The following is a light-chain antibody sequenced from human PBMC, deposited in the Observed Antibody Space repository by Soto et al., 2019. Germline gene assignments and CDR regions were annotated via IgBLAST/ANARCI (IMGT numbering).Light chain of an antibody. CDR1: QSVSSYY. V-gene: IGKV3-20*01. CDR3: QQYGRSPPIT. CDR2: GAS. J-gene: IGKJ5*01. Sequence: EIVLTQSPGTLSLSPGERATLSCRASQSVSSYYLAWYQQKPGQAPRLLIYGASSRATGIPDRFSGSGSGTDFTLTIRRLEPEDFAVFYCQQYGRSPPITFGQGTRLEIK.